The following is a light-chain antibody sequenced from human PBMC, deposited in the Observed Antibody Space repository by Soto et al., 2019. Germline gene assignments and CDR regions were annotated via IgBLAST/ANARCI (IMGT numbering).Light chain of an antibody. CDR2: AAS. J-gene: IGKJ5*01. V-gene: IGKV1-39*01. CDR1: QSISSY. Sequence: DIQMTQSPSSLSASVGDRVTITCRASQSISSYLNWYQQKPGKAPKLLIYAASSLQSGVPSRFSGSGSGTDFTLTISSLQPEDFATYYCQQSYSTPLTCGQGTRL. CDR3: QQSYSTPLT.